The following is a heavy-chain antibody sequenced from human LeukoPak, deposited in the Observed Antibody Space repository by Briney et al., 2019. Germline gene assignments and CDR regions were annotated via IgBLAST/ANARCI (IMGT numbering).Heavy chain of an antibody. CDR3: ARTYYYGMDV. Sequence: GGSLRLSCAASGFTFSSYNMNWVRQAPGKGLEWVSYISSSTITIYYADSVEGRFTISRDNAKNSLYLQMNSLTAEDTAVYYCARTYYYGMDVWGQGTTVTVS. CDR2: ISSSTITI. CDR1: GFTFSSYN. J-gene: IGHJ6*02. V-gene: IGHV3-48*01.